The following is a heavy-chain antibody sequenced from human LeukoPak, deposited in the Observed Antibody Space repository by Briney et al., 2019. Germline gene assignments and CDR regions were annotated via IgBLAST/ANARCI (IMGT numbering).Heavy chain of an antibody. Sequence: SETLSLTCSVSGGSITNYYWSWLRQPPGKGLEWIGFIYYSGSTSYNPSLKSRVTISVDTSKNQFSLKLSSVTAADTAAYYCARHKPEMATKTFDYWGQGTLVTVSS. CDR2: IYYSGST. V-gene: IGHV4-59*08. CDR1: GGSITNYY. D-gene: IGHD5-24*01. CDR3: ARHKPEMATKTFDY. J-gene: IGHJ4*02.